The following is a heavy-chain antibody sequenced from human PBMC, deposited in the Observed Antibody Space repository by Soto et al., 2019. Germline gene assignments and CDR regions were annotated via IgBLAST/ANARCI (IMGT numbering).Heavy chain of an antibody. V-gene: IGHV4-61*01. CDR3: SRDHHSYYDTSGYYPYFDF. J-gene: IGHJ4*02. CDR1: GGSVNTAPYH. Sequence: SETLSLTCTVSGGSVNTAPYHWSWIRQSPRNGLEWIGNIYYTGSTNYNPSFESRVAISLDTSNNQFSLRLTSLTAADTAVYFCSRDHHSYYDTSGYYPYFDFWGQGTLVTVSS. D-gene: IGHD3-22*01. CDR2: IYYTGST.